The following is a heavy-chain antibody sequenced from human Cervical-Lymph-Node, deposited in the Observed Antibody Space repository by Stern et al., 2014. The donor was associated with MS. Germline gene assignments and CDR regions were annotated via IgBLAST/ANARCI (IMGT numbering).Heavy chain of an antibody. CDR1: GFTFSDYG. CDR2: IWYDGNNA. CDR3: ARISSAYYERLTGYFDY. J-gene: IGHJ4*02. V-gene: IGHV3-33*01. D-gene: IGHD3-9*01. Sequence: ESGGGAVQPGRSLRLSCAAAGFTFSDYGMHWVRQAPGKGLEWGAVIWYDGNNAYYVDSVKGRFTISRDKSKNTVYLQMSSLRAEDTAVYYCARISSAYYERLTGYFDYWGQGTLVTVSS.